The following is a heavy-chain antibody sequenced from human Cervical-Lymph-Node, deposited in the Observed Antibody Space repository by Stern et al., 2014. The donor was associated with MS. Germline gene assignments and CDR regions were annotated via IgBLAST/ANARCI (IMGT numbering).Heavy chain of an antibody. V-gene: IGHV1-69*04. D-gene: IGHD2-8*01. J-gene: IGHJ4*02. CDR2: IIPMLDIA. CDR3: ARSHRHPAYCTNGVCPSFDY. Sequence: VQLVESGAEVKKPGSSVKVSCKASGGTFSSYAISWVRQAPGQGLEWMGRIIPMLDIANYAQKFQGRVTITADKSASTAYMELSSLRSEDTAVYYCARSHRHPAYCTNGVCPSFDYWGQGTLVTVSS. CDR1: GGTFSSYA.